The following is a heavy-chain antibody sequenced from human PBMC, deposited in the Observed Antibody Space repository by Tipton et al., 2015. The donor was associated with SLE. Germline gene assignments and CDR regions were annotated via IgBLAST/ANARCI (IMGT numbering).Heavy chain of an antibody. D-gene: IGHD3-10*01. V-gene: IGHV5-51*01. CDR2: IYPGDSDT. CDR3: ARLGEVLWFGERESAFDI. CDR1: GYSFTSYW. Sequence: VQLVQSGAEVKKPRESLKISCKGSGYSFTSYWIGWVRQMPGKGLEWMGIIYPGDSDTRYSPSFQGQVTISADKSISTAYLQWSSLKASDTAMYYCARLGEVLWFGERESAFDIWGQGTMVTVSS. J-gene: IGHJ3*02.